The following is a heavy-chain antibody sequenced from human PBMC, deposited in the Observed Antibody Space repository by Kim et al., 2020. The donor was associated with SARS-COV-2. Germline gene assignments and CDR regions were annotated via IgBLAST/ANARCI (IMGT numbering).Heavy chain of an antibody. Sequence: LKSRVTISVDTSKNQFSLKLSSVTAADTAVYYCARAGIVVVVAATPSFDYWGQGTLVTVSS. CDR3: ARAGIVVVVAATPSFDY. D-gene: IGHD2-15*01. J-gene: IGHJ4*02. V-gene: IGHV4-34*01.